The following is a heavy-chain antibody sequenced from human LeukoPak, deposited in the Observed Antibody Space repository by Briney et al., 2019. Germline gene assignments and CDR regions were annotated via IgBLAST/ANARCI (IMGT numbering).Heavy chain of an antibody. D-gene: IGHD3-10*01. CDR2: IYYSGNT. Sequence: SETLSLTCTVSGVSISSYYWSWIRQPPGKGLEWIGYIYYSGNTNYNPSLKSRVTISIDTSRNQFSLKLSSVTAADTAVYYCARAAMVRGIIADSYYYMDVWGKGTTVTVSS. V-gene: IGHV4-59*01. CDR3: ARAAMVRGIIADSYYYMDV. J-gene: IGHJ6*03. CDR1: GVSISSYY.